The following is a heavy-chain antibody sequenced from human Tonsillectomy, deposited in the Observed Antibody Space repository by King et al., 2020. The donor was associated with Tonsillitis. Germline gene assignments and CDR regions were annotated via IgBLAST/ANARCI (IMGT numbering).Heavy chain of an antibody. J-gene: IGHJ4*02. V-gene: IGHV3-23*03. CDR1: GFTFSTYS. D-gene: IGHD3-16*01. CDR3: SNDLPPGGIGGLFDY. CDR2: IYRDGRNS. Sequence: VQLVESGGGLVQPGGSRRLSCAASGFTFSTYSMSWVRQATGKGPEWVARIYRDGRNSCYADSVKGRFAISRDNSNNTLYLQMSSLTADDTAVYYCSNDLPPGGIGGLFDYWGQGAPVIVSS.